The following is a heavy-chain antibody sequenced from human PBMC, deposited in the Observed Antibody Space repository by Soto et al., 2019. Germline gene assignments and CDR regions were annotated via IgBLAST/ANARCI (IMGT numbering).Heavy chain of an antibody. J-gene: IGHJ4*02. CDR3: ARRGRRWSLDY. V-gene: IGHV4-34*01. Sequence: KTSETLSLTCAVYGGSFSGYYWSWIRQPPGKGLEWIGEINHSGSSNYNPSLRSRVTISVDTSKNQFSLNLRSVTAADTAVYYCARRGRRWSLDYWGQGTLGPVSS. CDR2: INHSGSS. D-gene: IGHD2-15*01. CDR1: GGSFSGYY.